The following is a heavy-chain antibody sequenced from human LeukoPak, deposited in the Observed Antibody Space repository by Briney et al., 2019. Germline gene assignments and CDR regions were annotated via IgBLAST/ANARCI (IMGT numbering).Heavy chain of an antibody. J-gene: IGHJ4*02. CDR1: GYTFTSYG. D-gene: IGHD2-2*01. V-gene: IGHV1-18*01. Sequence: ASVTVSCTASGYTFTSYGISWVRQAPGQGLEWMGWISAYNGNTNYAQKLQGRVTMTTDTSTSTAYMELRSLRSEDTAVYYCARGYCSSTSCYAGGPYFDYWGQGTLVTVSS. CDR2: ISAYNGNT. CDR3: ARGYCSSTSCYAGGPYFDY.